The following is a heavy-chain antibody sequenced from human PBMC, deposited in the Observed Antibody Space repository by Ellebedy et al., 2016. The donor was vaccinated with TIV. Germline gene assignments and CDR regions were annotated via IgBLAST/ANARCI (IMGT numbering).Heavy chain of an antibody. J-gene: IGHJ3*02. CDR3: ATDGSYGDYLSPTHAFVI. CDR2: INQDGSEK. D-gene: IGHD4-17*01. CDR1: GFIFSSYW. Sequence: GESLKISCAASGFIFSSYWMTWVRQAPGRGLEWVANINQDGSEKFYVDSVNGRFTVSRDKAKNSLYLHLNSLRAEDTAMYYCATDGSYGDYLSPTHAFVIWGQGTMVTVSS. V-gene: IGHV3-7*01.